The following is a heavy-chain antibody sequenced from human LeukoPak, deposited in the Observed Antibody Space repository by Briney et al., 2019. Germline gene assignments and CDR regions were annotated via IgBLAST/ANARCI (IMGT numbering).Heavy chain of an antibody. CDR3: ARSSSSWAKWFDP. D-gene: IGHD6-13*01. J-gene: IGHJ5*02. CDR2: IYYSGST. CDR1: GGSISSYY. Sequence: SETLSHTCTVSGGSISSYYWSWIRQPPGKGLEWIGYIYYSGSTNYNPSLKSRVTISVDTSKNQFSLKLSSVTAADTAVYYCARSSSSWAKWFDPWGQGTLVTVSS. V-gene: IGHV4-59*01.